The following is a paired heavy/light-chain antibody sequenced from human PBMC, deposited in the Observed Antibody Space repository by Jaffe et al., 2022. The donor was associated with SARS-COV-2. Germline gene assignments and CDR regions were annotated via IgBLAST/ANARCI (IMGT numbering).Light chain of an antibody. CDR2: AAS. CDR3: QKYNSALGT. J-gene: IGKJ1*01. Sequence: DIQMTQSPSSLSASVGDRVTITCRASQGISNYLAWYQQKPGKVPKLLIYAASTLQSGVPSRFSGSGSGTDFTLTISSLQPEDVATYYCQKYNSALGTFGQGTKVEIK. V-gene: IGKV1-27*01. CDR1: QGISNY.
Heavy chain of an antibody. V-gene: IGHV1-18*01. CDR1: GYTFTNYG. J-gene: IGHJ4*02. D-gene: IGHD5-18*01. Sequence: QVQLVQSGAEVKKPGASVKVSCKASGYTFTNYGISWVRQAPGQGLEWMGWISAYNGDTHYAQRLQGRVTMTTDTSTSTAYMELRSLRSDDTAVYYCARNGPNTLLWFSSDYWGQGTLVTVSS. CDR2: ISAYNGDT. CDR3: ARNGPNTLLWFSSDY.